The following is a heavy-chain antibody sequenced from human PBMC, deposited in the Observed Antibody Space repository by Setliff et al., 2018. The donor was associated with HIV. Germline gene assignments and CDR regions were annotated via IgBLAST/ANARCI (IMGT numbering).Heavy chain of an antibody. Sequence: HPGGSLRLSCTTSGFTFGDYPMGWFRQAPGKGLEWVSFIRTKSYGGTTEYAASVEGRFSISRDDSKSIAYLQMNSLRTEDTAVYYCARGGRPTDEYVWFDPWGQGTLVTVS. V-gene: IGHV3-49*03. CDR2: IRTKSYGGTT. D-gene: IGHD4-17*01. CDR1: GFTFGDYP. J-gene: IGHJ5*02. CDR3: ARGGRPTDEYVWFDP.